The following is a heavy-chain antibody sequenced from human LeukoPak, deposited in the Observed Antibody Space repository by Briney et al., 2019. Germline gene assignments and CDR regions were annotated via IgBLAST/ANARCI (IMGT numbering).Heavy chain of an antibody. CDR2: ISGSGGST. CDR3: AKSEFGYYYGSGSYQLDH. CDR1: GFTFSSYA. D-gene: IGHD3-10*01. Sequence: PGGSLRLSCAASGFTFSSYAMSWVRQAPGKGLEWVSAISGSGGSTYYADSVKGRFTISRDNSKNTLYLQMNSLRAEDTAVYYCAKSEFGYYYGSGSYQLDHWGQGTLVTVSS. V-gene: IGHV3-23*01. J-gene: IGHJ4*02.